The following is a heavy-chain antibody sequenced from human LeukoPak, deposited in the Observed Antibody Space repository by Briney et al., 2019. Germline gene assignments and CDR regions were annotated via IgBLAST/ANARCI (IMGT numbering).Heavy chain of an antibody. J-gene: IGHJ4*02. D-gene: IGHD4-17*01. CDR1: GYTFTSNY. V-gene: IGHV1-46*01. Sequence: GASVKVSCKAFGYTFTSNYMHWVRQAPGQGPEWMGVISPSGGSTTYAQKFQGRVTLTRDMSTSTDYLELSSLRSEDTAVYYCAIENYGDYGVYWGQGTLVTVSS. CDR2: ISPSGGST. CDR3: AIENYGDYGVY.